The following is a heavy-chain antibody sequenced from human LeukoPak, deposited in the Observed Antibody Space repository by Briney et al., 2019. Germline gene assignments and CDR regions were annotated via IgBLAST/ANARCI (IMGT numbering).Heavy chain of an antibody. V-gene: IGHV3-30*02. CDR3: AKDLRAGYYPVRSDY. CDR2: IRYDGSNK. J-gene: IGHJ4*02. Sequence: GGSLRLSCAASGFTFSSYGMRWVRQAPGKGLEWVAFIRYDGSNKYYADSVKGRFTISRDNSKNTLYLQMNSLRAEDTAVYYCAKDLRAGYYPVRSDYWGQGTLVTISS. CDR1: GFTFSSYG. D-gene: IGHD3-9*01.